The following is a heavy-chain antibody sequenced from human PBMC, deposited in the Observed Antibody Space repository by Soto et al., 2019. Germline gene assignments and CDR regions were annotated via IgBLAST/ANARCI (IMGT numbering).Heavy chain of an antibody. CDR3: ARVVRGFVSGIYGRDDYYYYYYMDV. CDR2: INHSGST. CDR1: GGSISGYY. Sequence: SETLSLTCAVDGGSISGYYWSWIRKPPGKGLEWIGEINHSGSTNYNPSLKSRVTISVDTSKNQFSLKLSSLTAADTAVYYCARVVRGFVSGIYGRDDYYYYYYMDVWGKGTTVTVSS. D-gene: IGHD3-16*01. J-gene: IGHJ6*03. V-gene: IGHV4-34*01.